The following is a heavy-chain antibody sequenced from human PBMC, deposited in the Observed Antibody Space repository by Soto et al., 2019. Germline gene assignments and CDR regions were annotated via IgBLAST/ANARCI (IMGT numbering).Heavy chain of an antibody. V-gene: IGHV4-30-4*01. J-gene: IGHJ4*02. Sequence: QVLVQESGPGLVKPSQTLTLSCTVSGGSVDSGNHYWNWIRQPPGKGLEWIGYIYYGESTYYNPSPQTRATGSVAAAQGRFSLRLTSVTAADTALYYCARAMGSAMTTWGFDHWGQGTVVTVSS. D-gene: IGHD4-17*01. CDR1: GGSVDSGNHY. CDR2: IYYGEST. CDR3: ARAMGSAMTTWGFDH.